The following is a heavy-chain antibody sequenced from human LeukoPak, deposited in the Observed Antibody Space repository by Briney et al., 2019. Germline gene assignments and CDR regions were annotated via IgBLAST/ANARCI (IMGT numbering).Heavy chain of an antibody. CDR2: ISYDGSNK. V-gene: IGHV3-30*18. Sequence: GGSLRLSCAASGFTFSSYGMHWVRQAPGKGLEWVTVISYDGSNKNYADSVKGRFTISRDNSKNTLYLQMNSLRAEDTAVYYCAKSLVVMIYFDYWGQGTLVTVSS. CDR1: GFTFSSYG. D-gene: IGHD3-22*01. CDR3: AKSLVVMIYFDY. J-gene: IGHJ4*02.